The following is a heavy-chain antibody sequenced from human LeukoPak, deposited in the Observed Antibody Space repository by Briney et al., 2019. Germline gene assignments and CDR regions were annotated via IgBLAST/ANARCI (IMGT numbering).Heavy chain of an antibody. CDR1: GGSISSGGYY. CDR3: ARSGSSWYWSSVDY. V-gene: IGHV4-31*03. J-gene: IGHJ4*02. Sequence: PSQTLSLTCTVPGGSISSGGYYWSWIRQHPGKGLERIGYIYYSGSTYYNPSLKSRVTISVDTSKNQFSLKLSSVTAADTAVYYCARSGSSWYWSSVDYWGQGTLVTVSS. CDR2: IYYSGST. D-gene: IGHD6-13*01.